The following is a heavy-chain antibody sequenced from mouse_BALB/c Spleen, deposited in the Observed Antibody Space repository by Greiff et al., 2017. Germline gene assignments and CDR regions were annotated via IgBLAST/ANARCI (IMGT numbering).Heavy chain of an antibody. CDR2: IHYSGST. V-gene: IGHV3-1*02. CDR1: GYSITSGYS. D-gene: IGHD2-4*01. CDR3: ARSMITTGLGRSWFAY. Sequence: EVQLVESGPDLVKPSQSLSLTCTVIGYSITSGYSWHWIRQFPGNKLEWMGYIHYSGSTNYNPSLKSRISITRDTSKNQFFLQLNSVTTEDTATYYCARSMITTGLGRSWFAYWGQGTLVTVSA. J-gene: IGHJ3*01.